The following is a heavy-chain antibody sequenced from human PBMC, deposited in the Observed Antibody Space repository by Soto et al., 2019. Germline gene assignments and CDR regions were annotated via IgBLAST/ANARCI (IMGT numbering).Heavy chain of an antibody. D-gene: IGHD6-19*01. Sequence: QVQLVQSGVEVKKPGASVKVFCKASGYTFTSYGINWVRQAPGQGLEWMGWISAYNGNTNYAQKLQGRVTMTTDTSTSTAYMELRSLRSDDTAVYYCARERGAGRQYSSGWYGYYGMDVWGQGTTVTVSS. V-gene: IGHV1-18*01. CDR2: ISAYNGNT. CDR3: ARERGAGRQYSSGWYGYYGMDV. J-gene: IGHJ6*02. CDR1: GYTFTSYG.